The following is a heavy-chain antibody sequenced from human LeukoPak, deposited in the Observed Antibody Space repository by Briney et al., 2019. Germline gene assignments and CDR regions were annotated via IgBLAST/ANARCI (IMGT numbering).Heavy chain of an antibody. CDR2: IYYSGST. J-gene: IGHJ4*02. CDR1: GGSLTGSTYY. V-gene: IGHV4-39*07. CDR3: ARAHWRSAPDY. Sequence: PSETLSLTCTVSGGSLTGSTYYWAWIRQPPGKRLEWIGSIYYSGSTYYNPSLKSRVTISVDTSKNQFSLKLSSVTAADTAVYYCARAHWRSAPDYWGQGTLVTVSS.